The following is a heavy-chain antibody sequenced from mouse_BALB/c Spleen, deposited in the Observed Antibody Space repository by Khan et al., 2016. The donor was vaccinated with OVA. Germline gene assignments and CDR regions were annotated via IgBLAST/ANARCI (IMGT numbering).Heavy chain of an antibody. CDR1: GYSITSGYA. V-gene: IGHV3-2*02. J-gene: IGHJ2*01. CDR2: ISYSGVT. CDR3: ARGNYYGYYFDY. D-gene: IGHD1-1*01. Sequence: EVELVESGPGLVKPSQSLSLTCTVTGYSITSGYARNWIRQFPGNQLEWMGYISYSGVTCYTPSLKSRISITRDTSKNQFFLQLNSVTTEDTATYYCARGNYYGYYFDYWGQGTTLTVSS.